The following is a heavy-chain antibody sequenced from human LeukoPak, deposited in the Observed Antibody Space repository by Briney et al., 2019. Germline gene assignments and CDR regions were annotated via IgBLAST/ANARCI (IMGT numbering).Heavy chain of an antibody. CDR3: VRSMATITFPFDY. V-gene: IGHV3-21*01. J-gene: IGHJ4*02. CDR1: GFTFSTYT. Sequence: GGSLRLSCAASGFTFSTYTMNWVRQAPGKGLEWVSSISNSSTYIYYADSLKGRFTVSRDNAKNSLYLQMNSLRAEDTAVYYCVRSMATITFPFDYWGQGTLVTVSS. D-gene: IGHD5-24*01. CDR2: ISNSSTYI.